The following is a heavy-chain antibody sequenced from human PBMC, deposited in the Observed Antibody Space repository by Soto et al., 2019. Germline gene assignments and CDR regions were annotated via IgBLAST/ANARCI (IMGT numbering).Heavy chain of an antibody. CDR1: GYTFTSYD. D-gene: IGHD2-15*01. CDR3: ARGGGRYCSGGSCAENDAFDI. CDR2: MNPNSGNT. V-gene: IGHV1-8*01. Sequence: QVQLVQSGAEVKKPGASVKVSCKASGYTFTSYDINWVRQATGQGLEWMGWMNPNSGNTGYAQKFQGRVTMTRNTSISRAYMELSSLRSEDTAVYYCARGGGRYCSGGSCAENDAFDIWGQGTMVTVSS. J-gene: IGHJ3*02.